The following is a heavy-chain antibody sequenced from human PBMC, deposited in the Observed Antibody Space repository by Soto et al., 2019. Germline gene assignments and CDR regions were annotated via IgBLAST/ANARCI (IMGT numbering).Heavy chain of an antibody. D-gene: IGHD3-10*01. CDR1: CGYIRGSSYY. J-gene: IGHJ5*02. Sequence: SETLCLPWTVFCGYIRGSSYYRGWIRQPPGKGLEWIGSIYYSGSTYYNPSLKSRVTISVDTSKNQFSLKLSSVTAADTAVYYCARNSYYYGSTYGCWLDPWGQGTLVTVSS. V-gene: IGHV4-39*01. CDR3: ARNSYYYGSTYGCWLDP. CDR2: IYYSGST.